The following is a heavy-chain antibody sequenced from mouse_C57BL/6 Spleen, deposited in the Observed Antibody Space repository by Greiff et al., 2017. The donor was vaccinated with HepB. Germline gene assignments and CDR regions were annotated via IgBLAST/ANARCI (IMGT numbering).Heavy chain of an antibody. J-gene: IGHJ4*01. Sequence: VQLQESGPGLLKPSQSLSLTCSVTGYSITSGYYWNWIRQFPGNKLEWMGYISYDGSNNYNPSLKNRISITRDTSKNQFFLKLNSVTTEDTATYYCARNYYGSSGAMDYWGQGTSVTVSS. D-gene: IGHD1-1*01. CDR1: GYSITSGYY. V-gene: IGHV3-6*01. CDR2: ISYDGSN. CDR3: ARNYYGSSGAMDY.